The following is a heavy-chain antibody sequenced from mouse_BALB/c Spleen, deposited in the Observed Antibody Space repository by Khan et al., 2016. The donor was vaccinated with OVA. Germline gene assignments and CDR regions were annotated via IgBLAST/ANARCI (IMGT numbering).Heavy chain of an antibody. J-gene: IGHJ2*01. CDR1: GYTFSSYW. Sequence: VQLQESGAEQAKPGASVKMSCKTSGYTFSSYWMHWVKQWPGQGLEWIGYINPTSGYTEYNEKFKDKATLSADKSSSTAYMQLTSLTSEDSAVYYCARDRIDYWGQGTTLRSPQ. CDR3: ARDRIDY. V-gene: IGHV1-7*01. CDR2: INPTSGYT.